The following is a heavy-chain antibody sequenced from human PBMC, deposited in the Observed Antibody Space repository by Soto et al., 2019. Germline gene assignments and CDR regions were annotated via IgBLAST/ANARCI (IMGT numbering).Heavy chain of an antibody. CDR2: ISGSGGST. CDR1: GFTFSSYA. CDR3: AKDSVGVGATRD. J-gene: IGHJ4*02. Sequence: EVQLLESGGGLVQPGGSLRLSCAASGFTFSSYAMSWVRQAPGKGLEWVSAISGSGGSTYYADSVKGRFTISRDNSKNSLYLQMNSLRAEDTAVYYCAKDSVGVGATRDWGQGTLVTVSS. D-gene: IGHD1-26*01. V-gene: IGHV3-23*01.